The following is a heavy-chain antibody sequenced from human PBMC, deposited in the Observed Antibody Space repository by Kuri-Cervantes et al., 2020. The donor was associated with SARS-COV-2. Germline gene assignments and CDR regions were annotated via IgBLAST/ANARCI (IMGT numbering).Heavy chain of an antibody. J-gene: IGHJ5*02. CDR2: ISYDGSNK. CDR1: GFTFSSYA. V-gene: IGHV3-30-3*01. Sequence: GESLKISCAASGFTFSSYAMHWVRQAPGKGLEWVAVISYDGSNKYCADSVKGRFTISRDNSKNTLYLQMNSLRAEDTAVYYCASLTVTPWGQGTLVTVSS. D-gene: IGHD4-17*01. CDR3: ASLTVTP.